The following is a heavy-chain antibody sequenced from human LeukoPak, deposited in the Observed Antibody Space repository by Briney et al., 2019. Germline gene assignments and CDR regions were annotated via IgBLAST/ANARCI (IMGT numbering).Heavy chain of an antibody. D-gene: IGHD3-22*01. CDR2: IYYSGST. Sequence: SETLSLTCTVSGGSISSYYWSWIRQPPGKGLEWIGYIYYSGSTNYSPSLKSRVTISVDTSKNQFSLKLSSVTAADTAVYYCARTYYYDSSGEPFDPWGQGTLVTVSS. CDR1: GGSISSYY. CDR3: ARTYYYDSSGEPFDP. J-gene: IGHJ5*02. V-gene: IGHV4-59*01.